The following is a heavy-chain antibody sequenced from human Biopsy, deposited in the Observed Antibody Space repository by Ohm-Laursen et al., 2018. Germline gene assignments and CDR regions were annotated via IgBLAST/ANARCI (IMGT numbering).Heavy chain of an antibody. CDR3: ARFPLGAYDDSGSYRAVEHWYFDL. CDR1: GSAFTNYA. J-gene: IGHJ2*01. V-gene: IGHV1-69*06. D-gene: IGHD3-22*01. Sequence: GSSVKVSCKASGSAFTNYAINWVRQAPGHGLEWMGGIITVSETAGYAERFQGRVTLTADKSTTTAYMELSSLRSEDTAIYYCARFPLGAYDDSGSYRAVEHWYFDLWGRGTLVTVSS. CDR2: IITVSETA.